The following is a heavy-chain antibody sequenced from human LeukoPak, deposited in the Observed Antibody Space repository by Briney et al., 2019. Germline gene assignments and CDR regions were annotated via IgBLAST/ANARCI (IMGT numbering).Heavy chain of an antibody. Sequence: AAGTFSFKASGYTFTSCGGSGVRHAPGQGLEWMGWISAYNGNTNYAQKLQGRVTMTTDTSTSTAYMELRSLRSDDTAVYYCARDSYSYGYLYYFDYWGQGTLVTVSS. J-gene: IGHJ4*02. V-gene: IGHV1-18*01. CDR1: GYTFTSCG. CDR2: ISAYNGNT. D-gene: IGHD5-18*01. CDR3: ARDSYSYGYLYYFDY.